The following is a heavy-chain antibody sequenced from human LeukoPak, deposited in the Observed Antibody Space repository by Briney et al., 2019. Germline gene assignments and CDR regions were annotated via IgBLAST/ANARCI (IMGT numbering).Heavy chain of an antibody. CDR3: AKGPRAYSSSPTYYFDY. Sequence: PGGSLRLSCAASGFTFSSSGIHWVRQAPGKGLEWVAFIRYDGDNKYYAGSVKGRFTISRDNSKNTLYLQMNSLRAEDTAVYYCAKGPRAYSSSPTYYFDYWGQGTLVTVSS. CDR2: IRYDGDNK. CDR1: GFTFSSSG. J-gene: IGHJ4*02. D-gene: IGHD6-6*01. V-gene: IGHV3-30*02.